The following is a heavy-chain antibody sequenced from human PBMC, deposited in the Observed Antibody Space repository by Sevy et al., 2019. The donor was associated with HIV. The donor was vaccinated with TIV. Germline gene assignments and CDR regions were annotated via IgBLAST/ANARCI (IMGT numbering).Heavy chain of an antibody. CDR1: GGSFSRGGYS. J-gene: IGHJ4*02. D-gene: IGHD2-21*02. CDR2: IYHSGCT. V-gene: IGHV4-30-2*01. CDR3: ARGRLALAYCGGDCYPYLDY. Sequence: SETLSLTCAVSGGSFSRGGYSWSWIRQPPGKGLEWIGYIYHSGCTYYNPSLKSRVTISVDRSKNQFSLKLSSVTAADTAVYYCARGRLALAYCGGDCYPYLDYWGQGTLVTVSS.